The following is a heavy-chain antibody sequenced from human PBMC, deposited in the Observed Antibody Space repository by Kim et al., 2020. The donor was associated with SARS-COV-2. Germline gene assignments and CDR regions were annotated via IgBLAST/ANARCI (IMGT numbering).Heavy chain of an antibody. Sequence: GGSLRLSCAASGFTFSSYAMHWVRQAPGKGLEWVAVISYDGSNKYYADSVKGRFTISRDNSKNTLYLQMNSLRAEDTAVYYCARGRVSSWAPKYFDYWGQGTLVTVSS. J-gene: IGHJ4*02. CDR2: ISYDGSNK. D-gene: IGHD6-13*01. V-gene: IGHV3-30-3*01. CDR1: GFTFSSYA. CDR3: ARGRVSSWAPKYFDY.